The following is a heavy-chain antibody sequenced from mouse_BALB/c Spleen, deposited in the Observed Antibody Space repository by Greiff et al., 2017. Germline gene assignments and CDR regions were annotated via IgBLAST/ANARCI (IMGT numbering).Heavy chain of an antibody. D-gene: IGHD2-14*01. J-gene: IGHJ3*01. Sequence: EVQLQQSGPGLVKPSQSLSLTCTVTGYSITSYYAWNWIRQFPGNKLEWMGYISYSGSTSYNPSLKSRISITRDTSKNQFFLQLNSVTTEDTATYYCARRGYDSPWFAYWGQGTLVTVSA. CDR1: GYSITSYYA. CDR2: ISYSGST. CDR3: ARRGYDSPWFAY. V-gene: IGHV3-2*02.